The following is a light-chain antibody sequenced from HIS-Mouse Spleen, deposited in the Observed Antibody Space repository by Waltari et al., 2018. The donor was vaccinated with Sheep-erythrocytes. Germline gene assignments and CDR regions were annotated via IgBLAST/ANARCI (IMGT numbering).Light chain of an antibody. J-gene: IGKJ2*01. Sequence: AIRMTQSPSSLSASTGDRVTITCRASQGISSYLAWYQQKPGKAPKLLIYAASTLQSGVPSRFSGSGSGTDITLTISCLQSEDFATYYCPQYYSYPYTFGQGTKLEIK. CDR1: QGISSY. CDR2: AAS. CDR3: PQYYSYPYT. V-gene: IGKV1-8*01.